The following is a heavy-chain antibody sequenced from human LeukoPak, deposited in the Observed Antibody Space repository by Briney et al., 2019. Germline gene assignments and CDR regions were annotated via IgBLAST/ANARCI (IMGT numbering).Heavy chain of an antibody. CDR3: ARDPQGGQLVRDAFDI. CDR1: GYSISSGYY. J-gene: IGHJ3*02. V-gene: IGHV4-38-2*02. Sequence: SETLSLTCTVSGYSISSGYYWGWIRQPPGKGLEWIGSIYHSGSTYYNPSLKSRVTISVDTSKNQFSLKLSSVTAADTAVYYCARDPQGGQLVRDAFDIWGQGTMVTVSS. CDR2: IYHSGST. D-gene: IGHD6-13*01.